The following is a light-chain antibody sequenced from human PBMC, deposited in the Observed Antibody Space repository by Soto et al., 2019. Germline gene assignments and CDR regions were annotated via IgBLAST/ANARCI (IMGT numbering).Light chain of an antibody. J-gene: IGKJ4*01. V-gene: IGKV3-11*01. Sequence: EIVLTQSPATLSLSPGERATLSCRASQSVSSYLAWYQQKPGQAPRLLIYDASNRATGIPARFSGSGSGTVFTLTISSLEPEDFAVYYCQQRSNWPQVSFGGGTKVEIK. CDR1: QSVSSY. CDR2: DAS. CDR3: QQRSNWPQVS.